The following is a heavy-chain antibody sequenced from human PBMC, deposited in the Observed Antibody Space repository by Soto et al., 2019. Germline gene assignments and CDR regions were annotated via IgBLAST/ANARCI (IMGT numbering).Heavy chain of an antibody. CDR3: ARCRRLGELSLYRLYYYYCAMDV. CDR1: GGSFSGYY. CDR2: INHSGST. Sequence: SETLSLTCAVYGGSFSGYYWGWIRQPPGKGLEWIGEINHSGSTNYNPSLKSRVTISVDTSKNQFSLKLSSVTAADTAVYYCARCRRLGELSLYRLYYYYCAMDVWGPGTAVTVSS. J-gene: IGHJ6*02. V-gene: IGHV4-34*01. D-gene: IGHD3-16*02.